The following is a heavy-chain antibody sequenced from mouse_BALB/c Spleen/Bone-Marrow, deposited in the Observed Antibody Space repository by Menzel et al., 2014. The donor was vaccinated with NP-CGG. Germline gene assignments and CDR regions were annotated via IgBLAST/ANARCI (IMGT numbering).Heavy chain of an antibody. V-gene: IGHV1-7*01. J-gene: IGHJ3*01. Sequence: QVQLQQPGPELAKPGASVKMSCKASGYTFTSYWMHWLKRRPGQGLEWIGYINPGTDYTEYNQKFKDKATLTADTSSTTAYMQLSSLTSEDSAVYYCAGYDYGTKRAWFAYWGQGTLVTVSA. D-gene: IGHD1-1*01. CDR2: INPGTDYT. CDR1: GYTFTSYW. CDR3: AGYDYGTKRAWFAY.